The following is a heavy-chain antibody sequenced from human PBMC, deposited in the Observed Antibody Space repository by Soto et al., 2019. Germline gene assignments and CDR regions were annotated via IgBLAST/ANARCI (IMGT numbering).Heavy chain of an antibody. J-gene: IGHJ6*02. CDR1: GGTFSSYA. D-gene: IGHD6-19*01. CDR2: IIPIFGTA. Sequence: SVKVSCKASGGTFSSYAISWVRQAPGQGLEWMGGIIPIFGTANYAQKFQGRVTITADESTSTAYMELSSLRSEDTAVYYCARIAVAGLYYYYGMDVWGQGTTVTVSS. V-gene: IGHV1-69*13. CDR3: ARIAVAGLYYYYGMDV.